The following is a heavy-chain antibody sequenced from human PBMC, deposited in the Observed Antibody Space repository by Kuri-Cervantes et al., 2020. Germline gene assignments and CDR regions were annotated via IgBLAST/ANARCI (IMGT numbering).Heavy chain of an antibody. Sequence: GGSLRLSCAASGFTFDDYAMHWVRRAPGKGLAWVSGISWNSGSIGYADSVKGRFTISRDNSKNTLYLQMNSLRAEDTAVYYCAREVGEELIPRYYYYMDVWGKGTTVTVSS. V-gene: IGHV3-9*01. J-gene: IGHJ6*03. D-gene: IGHD3-16*01. CDR2: ISWNSGSI. CDR1: GFTFDDYA. CDR3: AREVGEELIPRYYYYMDV.